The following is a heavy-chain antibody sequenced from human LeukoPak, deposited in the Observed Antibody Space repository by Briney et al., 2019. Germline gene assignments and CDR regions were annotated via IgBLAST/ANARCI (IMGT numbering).Heavy chain of an antibody. D-gene: IGHD3-22*01. V-gene: IGHV3-23*01. CDR1: GFTFSSYA. CDR3: AKDSLGGSIVVVITTDFDY. Sequence: GGSLRLSCAASGFTFSSYATSWVRQAPGKGLEWVSAISGSGGTTYYADSVKGRFTISRDNSKNTLYLQMNSLSAEDTAVYYCAKDSLGGSIVVVITTDFDYWGQGTLVTVSS. CDR2: ISGSGGTT. J-gene: IGHJ4*02.